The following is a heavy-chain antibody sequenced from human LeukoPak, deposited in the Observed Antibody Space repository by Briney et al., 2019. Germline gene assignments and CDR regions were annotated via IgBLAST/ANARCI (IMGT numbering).Heavy chain of an antibody. V-gene: IGHV3-48*03. D-gene: IGHD6-19*01. CDR2: ISSSGSTI. Sequence: GGSLRLSCAASGFPFSSYEMNWVRQAPGKGLEWVSYISSSGSTIYYADSVKGRFTISRDNAKNSLYLQMNSLRAEDTAVYYCARDVYSSGSKFDYWGQGTLVTASS. J-gene: IGHJ4*02. CDR3: ARDVYSSGSKFDY. CDR1: GFPFSSYE.